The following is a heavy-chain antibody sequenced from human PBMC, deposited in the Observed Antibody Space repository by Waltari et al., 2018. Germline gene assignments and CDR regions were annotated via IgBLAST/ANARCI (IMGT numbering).Heavy chain of an antibody. CDR3: VRPQELGPEVGPFDM. J-gene: IGHJ3*02. CDR2: VDPKSGDV. CDR1: GFTFIDYF. D-gene: IGHD6-13*01. Sequence: QVQLVQSGAEVKKPGASVKVSCQTSGFTFIDYFMHWVRQAPGQGLEWMGRVDPKSGDVHYAQNFQGRVTMPTDSSINTVYMELTRLKSDDTAVYYCVRPQELGPEVGPFDMWGRGTMVIVSS. V-gene: IGHV1-2*06.